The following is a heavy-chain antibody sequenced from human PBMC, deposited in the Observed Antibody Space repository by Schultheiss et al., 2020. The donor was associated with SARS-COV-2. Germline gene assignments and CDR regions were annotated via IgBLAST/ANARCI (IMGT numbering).Heavy chain of an antibody. CDR2: ISSSSSYI. CDR1: GFTFSSYS. V-gene: IGHV3-21*01. D-gene: IGHD3-3*01. Sequence: GGSLRLSCAASGFTFSSYSMNWVRQAPGKGLEWVSSISSSSSYIYYADSVKGRFTISRDNAKNSLYLQMNSLRAEDTAVYYCAREGTIFGVATGPLGYYGMDVWGQGTTVTVSS. J-gene: IGHJ6*02. CDR3: AREGTIFGVATGPLGYYGMDV.